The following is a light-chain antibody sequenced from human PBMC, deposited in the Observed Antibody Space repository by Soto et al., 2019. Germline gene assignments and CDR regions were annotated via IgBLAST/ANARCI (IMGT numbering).Light chain of an antibody. CDR1: QSVLYSSNNKNY. CDR2: WAS. CDR3: QQYYSKPLT. J-gene: IGKJ4*01. Sequence: DIVMTQSPDSLAVSLGERATINCKSSQSVLYSSNNKNYLGWYQQKVGQPPKLLIYWASTRESGVPDRFSGSGSGTDFTLTISSVQAEDVAVYYCQQYYSKPLTFGGGTKVEIK. V-gene: IGKV4-1*01.